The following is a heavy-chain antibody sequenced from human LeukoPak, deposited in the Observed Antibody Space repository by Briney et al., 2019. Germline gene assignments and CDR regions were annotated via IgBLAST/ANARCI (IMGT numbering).Heavy chain of an antibody. CDR1: GDSISSYY. J-gene: IGHJ4*02. D-gene: IGHD6-19*01. V-gene: IGHV4-59*01. CDR2: IYYSGST. CDR3: AKGQFYFDF. Sequence: SETLSLTCTVSGDSISSYYWSWIRQPPGKGLEWIGYIYYSGSTNYNPSLKSRVTISVDTSKNQFSLKLSSVTAADTAVYYCAKGQFYFDFWGQGILVTVSS.